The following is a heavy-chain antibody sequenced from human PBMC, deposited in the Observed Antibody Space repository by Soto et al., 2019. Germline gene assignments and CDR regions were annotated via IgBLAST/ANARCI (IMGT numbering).Heavy chain of an antibody. D-gene: IGHD2-15*01. CDR3: ARDCSGGSCYGYYYYGMDV. CDR2: INTDGSGT. V-gene: IGHV3-74*01. Sequence: GGSLRLSCVASGFTFSSYWMHWVRQAPGKGLVWVSHINTDGSGTSYADSVTGRFTISRDNAKSTLSLQMNSLRAEDTAVYYCARDCSGGSCYGYYYYGMDVWGQGTTVTVSS. CDR1: GFTFSSYW. J-gene: IGHJ6*02.